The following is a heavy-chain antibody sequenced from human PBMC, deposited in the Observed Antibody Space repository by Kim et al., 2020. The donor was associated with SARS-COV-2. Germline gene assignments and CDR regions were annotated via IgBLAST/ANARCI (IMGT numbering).Heavy chain of an antibody. D-gene: IGHD2-2*02. J-gene: IGHJ6*02. CDR1: GGSFSGYY. CDR2: INHSGST. V-gene: IGHV4-34*01. Sequence: SETLSLTCAVYGGSFSGYYWSWIRQPPGKGLEWIGEINHSGSTNYNPSLKSRVTISVDTSKNQFSLKLSSVTAADTAVYYCARASGGYCSSTSCYTLYTCYYGMDVWGQGTTVTVSS. CDR3: ARASGGYCSSTSCYTLYTCYYGMDV.